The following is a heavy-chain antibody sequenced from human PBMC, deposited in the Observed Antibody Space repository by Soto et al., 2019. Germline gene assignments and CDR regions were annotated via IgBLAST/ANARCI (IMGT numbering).Heavy chain of an antibody. D-gene: IGHD3-22*01. CDR3: ARADYNSDYLLLSVDY. CDR2: IILGSA. V-gene: IGHV1-69*13. J-gene: IGHJ4*02. Sequence: VASVKVSCKAPGGTFSNYALTWVRQAPGQGLEWMGWIILGSANYAQKFQDRLTITADGSTNISYMELTSLTSEDTARYYCARADYNSDYLLLSVDYWGQGTQVTV. CDR1: GGTFSNYA.